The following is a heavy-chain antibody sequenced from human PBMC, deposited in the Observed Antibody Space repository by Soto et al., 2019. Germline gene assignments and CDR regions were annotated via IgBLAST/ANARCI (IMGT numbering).Heavy chain of an antibody. V-gene: IGHV4-59*01. Sequence: QVQLQESGPGLVKPSETPSLTCTVSGDSISNYYWTWIRQSPGKGLEWIGYISYSGSTNYNPSLSSRVTISLDTPKNQFSLKLSSVTAADTAVYYCARGGTSSWSWFDPWGQGTLVTVSS. CDR1: GDSISNYY. J-gene: IGHJ5*02. CDR3: ARGGTSSWSWFDP. CDR2: ISYSGST. D-gene: IGHD6-13*01.